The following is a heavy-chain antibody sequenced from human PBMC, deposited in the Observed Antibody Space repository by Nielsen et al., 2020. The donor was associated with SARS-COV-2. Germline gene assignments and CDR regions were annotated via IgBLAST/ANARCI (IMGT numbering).Heavy chain of an antibody. Sequence: ASVKVSCKVSGYTLTELSMHWVRQAPGKGLEWMGGFDPEDGETIYAQKFQGRVTMTRDTSTSTVYMELRSLRSEDTAVYYCATSDFTIIPLFWGQGTAVTVSS. V-gene: IGHV1-24*01. J-gene: IGHJ6*02. CDR1: GYTLTELS. CDR3: ATSDFTIIPLF. D-gene: IGHD3-3*01. CDR2: FDPEDGET.